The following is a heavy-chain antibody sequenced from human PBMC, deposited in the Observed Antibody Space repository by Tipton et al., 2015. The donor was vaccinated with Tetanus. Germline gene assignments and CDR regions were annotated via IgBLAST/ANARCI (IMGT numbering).Heavy chain of an antibody. Sequence: LRLSCNVSGDSMTDFYWSWIRQPPGKGLEWIAYIFYSGRTQYNPSLKSRVTISVDTAKNQFSLQWSSVTAADTAVYYCARTTRRWLHPDYWGQGTLVTVSS. J-gene: IGHJ4*02. V-gene: IGHV4-59*01. CDR3: ARTTRRWLHPDY. CDR1: GDSMTDFY. D-gene: IGHD5-24*01. CDR2: IFYSGRT.